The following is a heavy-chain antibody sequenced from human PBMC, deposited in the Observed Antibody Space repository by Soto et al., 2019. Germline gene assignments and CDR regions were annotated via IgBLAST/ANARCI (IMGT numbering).Heavy chain of an antibody. Sequence: ASVKVSCKVSGYTLTELSMHWVRQAPGKGLEWMGGFDPEDGETIYAQKFQGRVTMTEGTSTDTAYMELSSLRSEDTAVYYCATIPYYAPGYWGQGTLVTVSS. D-gene: IGHD2-2*01. CDR3: ATIPYYAPGY. CDR2: FDPEDGET. V-gene: IGHV1-24*01. J-gene: IGHJ4*02. CDR1: GYTLTELS.